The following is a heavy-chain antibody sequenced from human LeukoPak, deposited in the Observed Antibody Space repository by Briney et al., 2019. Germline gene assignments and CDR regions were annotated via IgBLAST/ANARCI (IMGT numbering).Heavy chain of an antibody. D-gene: IGHD3-10*01. Sequence: SETLSLTCTVSGGSISSSSYYWGWIRQPPGKGLEWIGSIYYSGSTYYNPSLKSRVTISVDTSKNQFSLKLSSVTAADTAVYYCARLGESGWFGESPFDYWGQGTLVTVSS. V-gene: IGHV4-39*07. CDR3: ARLGESGWFGESPFDY. J-gene: IGHJ4*02. CDR2: IYYSGST. CDR1: GGSISSSSYY.